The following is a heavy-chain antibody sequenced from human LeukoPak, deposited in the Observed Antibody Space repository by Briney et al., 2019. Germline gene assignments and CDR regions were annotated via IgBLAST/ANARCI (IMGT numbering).Heavy chain of an antibody. J-gene: IGHJ3*01. Sequence: SETLSLTCAVYDGSFTNYYWSWIRQPPGTGLEWIGEINHSGSTNYNPSLRSRVTISLDTSRNQFSLKLSSVTAADTAVYYCARAPYLIGGSWGQGTMVTVSS. CDR1: DGSFTNYY. V-gene: IGHV4-34*01. CDR3: ARAPYLIGGS. CDR2: INHSGST. D-gene: IGHD2-15*01.